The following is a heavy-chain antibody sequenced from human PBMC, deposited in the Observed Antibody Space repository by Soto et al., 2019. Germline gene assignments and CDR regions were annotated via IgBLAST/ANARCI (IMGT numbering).Heavy chain of an antibody. CDR2: VSYDGSKK. Sequence: QVQLVESGGGVVQPGTSLRLTCAGSGFTFSRNGIHWVRQAPGQGLEWVALVSYDGSKKYYVDSVKGRFTISRDNSENTLYLQMNSLRVEDTAVSSCARWVVASMSATSAKYDWWGQGTLVTLSS. V-gene: IGHV3-30*03. CDR3: ARWVVASMSATSAKYDW. D-gene: IGHD2-15*01. CDR1: GFTFSRNG. J-gene: IGHJ4*02.